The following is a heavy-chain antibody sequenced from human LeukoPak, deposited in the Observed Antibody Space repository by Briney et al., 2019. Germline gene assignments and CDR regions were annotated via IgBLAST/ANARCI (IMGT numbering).Heavy chain of an antibody. D-gene: IGHD2-2*01. Sequence: GSLRLSCAASGFTFSIYSMNWIRQPPGKGLEWIGYIYYSGSTNYNPSLKSRVTISVDTSKNQFSLKLSSVTAADTAVYYCAVGLGYCSSTSCQGYFQHWGQGTLVTVSS. CDR2: IYYSGST. CDR3: AVGLGYCSSTSCQGYFQH. J-gene: IGHJ1*01. V-gene: IGHV4-59*01. CDR1: GFTFSIYS.